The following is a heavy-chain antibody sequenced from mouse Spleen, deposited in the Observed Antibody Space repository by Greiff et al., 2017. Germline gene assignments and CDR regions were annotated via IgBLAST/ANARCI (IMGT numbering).Heavy chain of an antibody. V-gene: IGHV1-81*01. CDR1: GYTFTSYG. J-gene: IGHJ2*01. D-gene: IGHD1-1*01. Sequence: QVQLQQSGAELARPGASVKLSCKASGYTFTSYGISWVKQRTGQGLEWIGDIYPRSGNTYYNEKFKGKATLTADKSSSTAYMELRSLTSEDSAVYFCARYGTTVVAPFDYWGQGTTLTVSS. CDR3: ARYGTTVVAPFDY. CDR2: IYPRSGNT.